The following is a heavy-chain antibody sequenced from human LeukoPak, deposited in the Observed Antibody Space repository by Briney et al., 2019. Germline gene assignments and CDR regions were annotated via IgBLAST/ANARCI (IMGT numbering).Heavy chain of an antibody. CDR1: GFTFSSYS. V-gene: IGHV3-21*01. D-gene: IGHD4-17*01. CDR3: ARDSSGDYAVDY. CDR2: ISSSSSYI. J-gene: IGHJ4*02. Sequence: PGRSLRLSCAASGFTFSSYSMNWVRQAPGKGLEWVSSISSSSSYIYYADSVKGRFTISRDNSRNTLYLQMNSLRAEDTAVYYCARDSSGDYAVDYWGQGTLVSVSS.